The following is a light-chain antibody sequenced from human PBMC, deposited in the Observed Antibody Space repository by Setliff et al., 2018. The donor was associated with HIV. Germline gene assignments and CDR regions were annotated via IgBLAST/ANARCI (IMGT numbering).Light chain of an antibody. CDR3: SSFTSSTTYV. V-gene: IGLV2-14*03. CDR1: SSDVCGYNF. J-gene: IGLJ1*01. CDR2: DVN. Sequence: QSVLTQPASVSGSPGQSITISCTGTSSDVCGYNFVCWYQQHPGKAPKLMIYDVNERPSGVSNRFSGSKSGNTASLTISGLQAEDESDYYCSSFTSSTTYVFGTATKVTVL.